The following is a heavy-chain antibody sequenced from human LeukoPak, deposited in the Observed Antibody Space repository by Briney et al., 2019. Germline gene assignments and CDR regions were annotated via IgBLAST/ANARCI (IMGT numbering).Heavy chain of an antibody. V-gene: IGHV3-21*01. CDR2: ISSSSSYI. D-gene: IGHD3-10*01. CDR3: ARTGAMVRGAPEYYFDY. J-gene: IGHJ4*02. CDR1: GFTFSSYS. Sequence: GGSLRLSCAASGFTFSSYSMNWVRQAPGKGLEWVSSISSSSSYIYYAHSVKGRFTISRDNAKNSLYLQMNSLRAEDTAVYYCARTGAMVRGAPEYYFDYWGQGTLVTVSS.